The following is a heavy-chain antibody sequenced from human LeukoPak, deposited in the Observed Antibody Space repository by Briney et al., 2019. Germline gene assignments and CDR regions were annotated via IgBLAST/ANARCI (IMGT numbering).Heavy chain of an antibody. CDR2: INHSGGT. CDR1: GGSFSGYY. V-gene: IGHV4-34*01. CDR3: ARVDNWNYANWFDP. D-gene: IGHD1-7*01. J-gene: IGHJ5*02. Sequence: SETLSLTCAVYGGSFSGYYWSWIRQPPGKGLEWIGEINHSGGTNYNPSLKSRVTISVDTSKNQFSLKLSSVTAADTAVYYCARVDNWNYANWFDPWGQGTLVTVSS.